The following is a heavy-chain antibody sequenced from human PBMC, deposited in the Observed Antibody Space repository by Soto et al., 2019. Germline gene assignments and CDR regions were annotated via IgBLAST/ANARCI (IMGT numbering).Heavy chain of an antibody. CDR2: FNPATGAA. D-gene: IGHD3-3*01. CDR1: GYPVTAYY. V-gene: IGHV1-2*02. Sequence: QLHLVQSGAVVKKPGASVTVSCSASGYPVTAYYMHWVRQAPGRGLEWMGGFNPATGAAKYTQTFKGRVTMTRDTSTSTVFMELSGLTSEDTAVFYCARGGGVGVAGSAAFDMWGQGTLVTVSS. CDR3: ARGGGVGVAGSAAFDM. J-gene: IGHJ3*02.